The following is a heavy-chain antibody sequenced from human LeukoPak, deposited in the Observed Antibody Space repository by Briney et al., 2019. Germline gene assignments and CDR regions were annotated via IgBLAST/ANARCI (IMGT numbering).Heavy chain of an antibody. CDR3: AKDELRFFDY. Sequence: GGSLRLSCAASGFTFTSYWMHWVRQVPGKGLLYISSINSDGSTTRYADSVKGRFTISRDNSKNTLYLQMNSLRAEDTAVYYCAKDELRFFDYWGQGTLVTVPS. CDR2: INSDGSTT. V-gene: IGHV3-74*01. J-gene: IGHJ4*02. D-gene: IGHD3-3*01. CDR1: GFTFTSYW.